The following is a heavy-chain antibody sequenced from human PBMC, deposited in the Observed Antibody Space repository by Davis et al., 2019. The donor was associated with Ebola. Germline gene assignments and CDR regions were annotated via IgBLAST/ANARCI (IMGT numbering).Heavy chain of an antibody. Sequence: GESLKISCKGSGYSFTSYWIGWVRQMPGKGLEWMGIIYPGDSDTRYSPSFQGQVTISADKSISTAYLQWSSLKALDTAMYYCARHILTGYYPSYYYGMDVWGQGTTVTVSS. CDR2: IYPGDSDT. CDR1: GYSFTSYW. D-gene: IGHD3-9*01. J-gene: IGHJ6*02. CDR3: ARHILTGYYPSYYYGMDV. V-gene: IGHV5-51*01.